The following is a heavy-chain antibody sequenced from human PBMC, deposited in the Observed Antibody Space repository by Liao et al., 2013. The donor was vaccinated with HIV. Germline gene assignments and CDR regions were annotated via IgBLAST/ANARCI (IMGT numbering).Heavy chain of an antibody. V-gene: IGHV4-61*02. CDR2: IFTTGST. D-gene: IGHD4/OR15-4a*01. Sequence: QVQLQESGPGLVKPSQTLSLTCTVSGGSISSGTYYWSWIRQPAGKGLEWIGRIFTTGSTNSNPSLKSPVTMSVDTSQNQFSLKLSSVTAADTAVYYCARVGANHDAFDIWGQGTMVTVSS. J-gene: IGHJ3*02. CDR1: GGSISSGTYY. CDR3: ARVGANHDAFDI.